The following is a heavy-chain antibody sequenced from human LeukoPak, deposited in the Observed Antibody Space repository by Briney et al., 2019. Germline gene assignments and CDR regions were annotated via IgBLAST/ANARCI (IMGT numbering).Heavy chain of an antibody. D-gene: IGHD3-10*01. CDR1: GYSLTDHY. V-gene: IGHV1-2*02. CDR2: INPNSGGT. CDR3: ARDYERIIMVRGVPLSPQTVFDP. J-gene: IGHJ5*02. Sequence: ASVKVSCKPSGYSLTDHYMHWVRQAPGQGLEWMGWINPNSGGTNYAQKFQGRVTMTRDTSIGTAYMELSRLRSDDTAVYYCARDYERIIMVRGVPLSPQTVFDPWGQGTLVTVSS.